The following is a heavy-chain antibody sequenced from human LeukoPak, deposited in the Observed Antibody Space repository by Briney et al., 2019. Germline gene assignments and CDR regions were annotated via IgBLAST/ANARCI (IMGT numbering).Heavy chain of an antibody. V-gene: IGHV4-59*01. D-gene: IGHD3-10*01. Sequence: SETLSLTCTVSGGSISSYYWSWIRQPPGKGLEWIGYIYYSGSTNYNPSLKSRVTISVDTSKNQFSLKLSSVTAADTAVYSCARGSVRGEFDPWGQGTLVTVSS. CDR1: GGSISSYY. CDR3: ARGSVRGEFDP. CDR2: IYYSGST. J-gene: IGHJ5*02.